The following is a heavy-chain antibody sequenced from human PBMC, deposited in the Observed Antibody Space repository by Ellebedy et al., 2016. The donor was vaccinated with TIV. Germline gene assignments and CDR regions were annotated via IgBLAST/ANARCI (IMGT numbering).Heavy chain of an antibody. CDR3: ARPIDGYDYADAFDI. CDR1: GGSIDNYY. V-gene: IGHV4-59*13. Sequence: SETLSLXCTVSGGSIDNYYWSWIRQSPGKGLEWIGYIYYSGSTNYNPSLESRLTISIDTSKNQFSLKLTSVTAADTAVYYCARPIDGYDYADAFDIWGQGTMVTISS. D-gene: IGHD5-12*01. J-gene: IGHJ3*02. CDR2: IYYSGST.